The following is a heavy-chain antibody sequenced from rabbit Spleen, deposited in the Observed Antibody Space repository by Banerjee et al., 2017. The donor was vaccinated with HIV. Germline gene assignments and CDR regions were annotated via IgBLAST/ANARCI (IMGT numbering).Heavy chain of an antibody. J-gene: IGHJ4*01. Sequence: EQLEESGGGLVKPEGSLTLTCKASGVSFSDKDVMCWVRQAPGKGLEWIACINTVTGKSVYASWAKGRFTISKTSSTTVTLQMTSLTAADTATYFCARGSATMTMVITGYYLYLWGPGTLVTVS. CDR3: ARGSATMTMVITGYYLYL. CDR1: GVSFSDKDV. D-gene: IGHD2-1*01. CDR2: INTVTGKS. V-gene: IGHV1S45*01.